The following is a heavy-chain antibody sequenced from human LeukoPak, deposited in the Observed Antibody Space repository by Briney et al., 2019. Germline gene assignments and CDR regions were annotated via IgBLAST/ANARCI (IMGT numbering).Heavy chain of an antibody. V-gene: IGHV4-30-2*01. CDR1: GGSISSGGYY. CDR3: ARDRYWYFDL. Sequence: SETLSLTCTVSGGSISSGGYYWSWIRQPPGKGLEWIGYIYHSGSTYYNPSLKSRVTISVDRSKNQFSLKLSSVTAADTAVYYCARDRYWYFDLWGRGTLVTVSS. J-gene: IGHJ2*01. CDR2: IYHSGST.